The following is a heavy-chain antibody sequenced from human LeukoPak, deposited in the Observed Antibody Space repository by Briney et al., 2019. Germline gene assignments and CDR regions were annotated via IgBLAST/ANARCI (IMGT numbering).Heavy chain of an antibody. J-gene: IGHJ4*02. D-gene: IGHD6-19*01. CDR1: GFTFSSYA. Sequence: PGGSLRLSCAASGFTFSSYAMHWVRQAPGKGLEWVAVISYDGSNKYYADSVKGRFTISRDNSKNTLYLQMNSLRAEDTAVYYCARDQGIPELYSSGWLPWGYYFDYWGQGTLVTVSS. CDR3: ARDQGIPELYSSGWLPWGYYFDY. V-gene: IGHV3-30*04. CDR2: ISYDGSNK.